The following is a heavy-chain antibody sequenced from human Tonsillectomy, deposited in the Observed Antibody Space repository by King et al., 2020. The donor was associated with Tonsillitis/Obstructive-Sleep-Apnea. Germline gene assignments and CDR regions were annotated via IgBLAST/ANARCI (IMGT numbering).Heavy chain of an antibody. CDR1: GGSFSGYY. Sequence: VQLQQWGAGLLKPSKTLSLTCAIYGGSFSGYYWNWIRQPPGKGLEWIGEINHSGSTNYNPSLKSRVTISVDTSKNQFSLKVNSVTAADTAVYYCARGYCSSTGCYPYYYYMDVWGKGTTVTVSS. J-gene: IGHJ6*03. D-gene: IGHD2-2*01. V-gene: IGHV4-34*01. CDR2: INHSGST. CDR3: ARGYCSSTGCYPYYYYMDV.